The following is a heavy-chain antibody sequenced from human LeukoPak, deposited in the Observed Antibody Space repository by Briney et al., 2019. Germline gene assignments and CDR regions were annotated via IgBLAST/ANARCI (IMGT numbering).Heavy chain of an antibody. V-gene: IGHV4-39*01. D-gene: IGHD7-27*01. J-gene: IGHJ3*02. CDR2: IYYSGST. Sequence: SETLSLTCTVSGGSISSSSYYWGWIRQPPGKGLEWIGSIYYSGSTYYNPSLKSRVTISVDTSKNQFSLKLSSVTAADTAVYYCALDKSGEDAFDIWGQGTMVTVSS. CDR3: ALDKSGEDAFDI. CDR1: GGSISSSSYY.